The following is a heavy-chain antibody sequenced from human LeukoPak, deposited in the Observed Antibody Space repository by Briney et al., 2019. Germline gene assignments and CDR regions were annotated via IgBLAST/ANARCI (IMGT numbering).Heavy chain of an antibody. V-gene: IGHV1-2*02. CDR2: INPNSGST. CDR3: ARPVSGSWYNWFDP. D-gene: IGHD6-13*01. CDR1: GYTFTGYY. Sequence: ASVKVSCKASGYTFTGYYMHWVRQAPGQGLEWMGWINPNSGSTNYAQKFQGRVTMTRDTSISTAYMELSRLRSDDTAVYYCARPVSGSWYNWFDPRGQGTLVTVSS. J-gene: IGHJ5*02.